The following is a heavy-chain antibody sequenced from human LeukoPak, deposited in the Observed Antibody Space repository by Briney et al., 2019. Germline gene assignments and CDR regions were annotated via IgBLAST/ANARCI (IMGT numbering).Heavy chain of an antibody. CDR2: INHSGST. Sequence: SETLSLTCAVYGGSFSGYYWSWIRQRPGKGLEWIGEINHSGSTNDNPSLKSRVTKSVDTSKNQFSLKLSSVTAADTAVYYCAREVVPASLDYWGQGTLVTVSS. CDR3: AREVVPASLDY. D-gene: IGHD2-2*01. CDR1: GGSFSGYY. J-gene: IGHJ4*02. V-gene: IGHV4-34*01.